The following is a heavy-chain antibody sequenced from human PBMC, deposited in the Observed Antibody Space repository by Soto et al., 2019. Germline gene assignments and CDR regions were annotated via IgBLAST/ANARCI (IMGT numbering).Heavy chain of an antibody. D-gene: IGHD3-3*01. CDR3: AQRSADDFWSGPGGNWFDP. Sequence: VSGPTLVNPTQTLTLTCTFSGFSLSTSGVGVGWIRQPPGKALEWLALIYWDDDKRYSPSLKSRLTITKDTSKNQVVLTMTNMDPVDTATYYCAQRSADDFWSGPGGNWFDPWGQGTLVTVSS. J-gene: IGHJ5*02. CDR1: GFSLSTSGVG. V-gene: IGHV2-5*02. CDR2: IYWDDDK.